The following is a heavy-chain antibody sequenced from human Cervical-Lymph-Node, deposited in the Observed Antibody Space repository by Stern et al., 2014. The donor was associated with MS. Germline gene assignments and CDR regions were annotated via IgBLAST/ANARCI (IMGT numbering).Heavy chain of an antibody. CDR3: ARSSSWYFDF. CDR1: GYTFTSYG. Sequence: VQLVQSGNEVKKPGASVKVFCTASGYTFTSYGISWVRQVPGQGLEWMGWIPTHNGNTDYAQKVQDRVTLTADTSTNTAYMELRSLRSDDTAVYYCARSSSWYFDFWGQGTLVTVSS. J-gene: IGHJ4*02. CDR2: IPTHNGNT. V-gene: IGHV1-18*01. D-gene: IGHD6-13*01.